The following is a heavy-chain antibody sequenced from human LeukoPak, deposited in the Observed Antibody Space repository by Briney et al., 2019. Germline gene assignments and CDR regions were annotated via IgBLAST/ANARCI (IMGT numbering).Heavy chain of an antibody. CDR3: ARLGRELLYYYYYMDV. Sequence: ASVKVSCKASGYTFTSYDINWVRQATGQGLEWMGWMNPNSGNTGYAQKFQGRVTMTRNTSISTAYMELSSLRSEDTAVYYCARLGRELLYYYYYMDVWGKGTTVTVSS. CDR1: GYTFTSYD. J-gene: IGHJ6*03. V-gene: IGHV1-8*01. CDR2: MNPNSGNT. D-gene: IGHD1-26*01.